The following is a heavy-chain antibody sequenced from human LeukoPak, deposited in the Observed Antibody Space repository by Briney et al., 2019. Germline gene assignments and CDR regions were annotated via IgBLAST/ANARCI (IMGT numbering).Heavy chain of an antibody. CDR2: IRRKAHGGTT. Sequence: PGRSLRLSCTTSGFTFGDYAMSWVRQAPGKGLEWVSFIRRKAHGGTTEYAASVKGRFSSSRDDSKSIAYLQMNSLKTEEAAVYFCTRVTYYYDNSGYFHFDSWGQGSLVTVSS. CDR3: TRVTYYYDNSGYFHFDS. J-gene: IGHJ4*02. D-gene: IGHD3-22*01. V-gene: IGHV3-49*04. CDR1: GFTFGDYA.